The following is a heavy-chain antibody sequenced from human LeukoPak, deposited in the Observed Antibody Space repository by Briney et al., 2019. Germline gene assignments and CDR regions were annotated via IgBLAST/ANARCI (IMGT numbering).Heavy chain of an antibody. V-gene: IGHV3-23*01. D-gene: IGHD3-10*01. Sequence: PGRSLRLSCAASGFTFSTYAMHWVRQAQGKGLEWVSAISGSGGSTYYADSVKGRFTISRDNSKNTLYLQMNSLRAEDTAVYYCARDMPTMVRGVKGLRYFDYWGQGTLVTVSS. J-gene: IGHJ4*02. CDR2: ISGSGGST. CDR3: ARDMPTMVRGVKGLRYFDY. CDR1: GFTFSTYA.